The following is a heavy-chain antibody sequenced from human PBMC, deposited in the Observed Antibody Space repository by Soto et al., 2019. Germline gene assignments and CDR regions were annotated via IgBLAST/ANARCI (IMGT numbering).Heavy chain of an antibody. D-gene: IGHD1-7*01. Sequence: ASVKVSCKASGYTFTGYYMHWVRQAPGQGLEWMGWINPNSGGTNYAQKFQGRVTMTRDTSISTAYMELSRLRSDDTAVYYCARDGDNWNYYFDYWGQGTLVTVSS. J-gene: IGHJ4*02. CDR1: GYTFTGYY. V-gene: IGHV1-2*02. CDR2: INPNSGGT. CDR3: ARDGDNWNYYFDY.